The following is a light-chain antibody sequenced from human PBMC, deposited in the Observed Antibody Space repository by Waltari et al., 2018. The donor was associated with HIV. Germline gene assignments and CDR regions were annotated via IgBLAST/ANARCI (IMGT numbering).Light chain of an antibody. CDR2: RDD. J-gene: IGLJ3*02. V-gene: IGLV1-47*01. CDR1: SSNIGSHS. CDR3: ATWDDSLSGSV. Sequence: QSVLTQPPSTSGTPGQRVTLSCSGSSSNIGSHSVYWYRQLPGTAPKIVMYRDDQRPSGVPVRFSGSKSGTSAPLAISGLRSEDEADYFCATWDDSLSGSVFGGGTKLTVL.